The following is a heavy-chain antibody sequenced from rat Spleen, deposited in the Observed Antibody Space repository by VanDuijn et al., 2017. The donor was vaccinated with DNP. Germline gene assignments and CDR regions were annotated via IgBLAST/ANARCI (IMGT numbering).Heavy chain of an antibody. CDR1: GLTFSNYY. CDR3: AKAGGYSPWYFDY. CDR2: ISGVGGNT. J-gene: IGHJ2*01. D-gene: IGHD1-11*01. V-gene: IGHV5S11*01. Sequence: EVQLVESGGGLVQPGRSMKLSCAASGLTFSNYYMAWVRQAPTKGLEWVAAISGVGGNTYYRDSVKGRFTISRDNAKSTLYLQMDSLRSEETATYYCAKAGGYSPWYFDYWGQGVMVTVSS.